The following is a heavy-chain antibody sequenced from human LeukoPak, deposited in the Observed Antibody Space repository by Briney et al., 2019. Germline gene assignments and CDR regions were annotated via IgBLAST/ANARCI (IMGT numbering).Heavy chain of an antibody. CDR3: ARPPA. CDR2: ISWNSGSI. CDR1: GFTFDDYA. J-gene: IGHJ5*02. V-gene: IGHV3-9*01. Sequence: GGSLRLSCAASGFTFDDYAMHWVRQAPGKGLEWVSGISWNSGSIGYADSVKGRFTISRDNSKNTLYLQMNSLRAEDTAVYYCARPPAWGQGTLVTVSS.